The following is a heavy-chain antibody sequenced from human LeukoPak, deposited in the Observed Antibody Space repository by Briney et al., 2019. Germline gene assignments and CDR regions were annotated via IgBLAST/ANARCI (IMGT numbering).Heavy chain of an antibody. D-gene: IGHD3-10*01. CDR1: GFTVSSNY. J-gene: IGHJ4*02. Sequence: LPGGSLRLSCAASGFTVSSNYMSWVRQAPGKGLEWVSIIYSGGSTYYADSVKGRFTISRDNSKNTLYLQMNSLRAGDTAVYYCARVTGSYYPFDYWGQGTLVTVSS. V-gene: IGHV3-53*01. CDR2: IYSGGST. CDR3: ARVTGSYYPFDY.